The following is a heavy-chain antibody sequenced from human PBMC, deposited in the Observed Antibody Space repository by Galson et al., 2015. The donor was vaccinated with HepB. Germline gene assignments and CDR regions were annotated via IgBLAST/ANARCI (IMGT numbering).Heavy chain of an antibody. D-gene: IGHD6-19*01. V-gene: IGHV3-23*01. CDR3: AKDRTGGQWLALFDY. CDR1: GFTFSSYA. CDR2: ISGSGGST. Sequence: SLRLSCAASGFTFSSYAMSWVRQAPGKGLEWVSAISGSGGSTYYADSVKGRFTISRDNSKNTLYLQMDSLRAEDTAVYYCAKDRTGGQWLALFDYWGQGTLVTVSS. J-gene: IGHJ4*02.